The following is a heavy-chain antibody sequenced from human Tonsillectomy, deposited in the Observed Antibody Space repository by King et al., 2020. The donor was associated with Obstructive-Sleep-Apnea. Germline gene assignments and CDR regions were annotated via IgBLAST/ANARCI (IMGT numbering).Heavy chain of an antibody. CDR3: STGAKGRGMDV. V-gene: IGHV3-15*01. D-gene: IGHD2-15*01. CDR1: GFSFSNAW. J-gene: IGHJ6*02. CDR2: IKSKTDGGTI. Sequence: VQLVESGGGLVKPGGSLRLSCAASGFSFSNAWMSWVRQAPGEGLEWVGRIKSKTDGGTIEYAAPVKGRFTISRDDSKTTLYLQMNSLKTEDTAVYYCSTGAKGRGMDVWGQGTTVTVSS.